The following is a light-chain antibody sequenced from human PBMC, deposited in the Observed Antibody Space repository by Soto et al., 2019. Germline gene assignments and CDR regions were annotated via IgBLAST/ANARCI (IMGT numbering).Light chain of an antibody. V-gene: IGKV3-20*01. CDR3: QQYGSSPLYT. Sequence: EIVLTQSPGTLSLSPGERATLSCRASQIVSSTYLAWYQQKPGQAPRLLIYGASSRATGIPDRFSGSRSGTDFTLTISRLEPKDFAVYYCQQYGSSPLYTFGQGTKLEIK. J-gene: IGKJ2*01. CDR2: GAS. CDR1: QIVSSTY.